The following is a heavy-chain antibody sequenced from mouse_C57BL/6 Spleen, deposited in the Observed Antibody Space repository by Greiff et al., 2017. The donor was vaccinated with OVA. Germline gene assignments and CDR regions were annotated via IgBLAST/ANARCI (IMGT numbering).Heavy chain of an antibody. CDR2: IDPSDSYT. CDR3: ASWAFDY. J-gene: IGHJ2*01. V-gene: IGHV1-50*01. D-gene: IGHD4-1*01. Sequence: QVQLQQPGAELVKPGASVQLSCKASGYTFTSYWMQWVKQRPGQGLEWIGEIDPSDSYTNYNQKFKGKATLTVDTSSSTAYMQLSSLTSEDSAVYYCASWAFDYWGQGTTLTVSS. CDR1: GYTFTSYW.